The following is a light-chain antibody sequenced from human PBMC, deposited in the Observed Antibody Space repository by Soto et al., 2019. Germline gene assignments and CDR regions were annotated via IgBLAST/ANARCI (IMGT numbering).Light chain of an antibody. J-gene: IGKJ4*01. CDR1: QSISDY. V-gene: IGKV1-5*01. CDR2: DAS. Sequence: DIQMTQSPSTLSASVGDRVTITCRASQSISDYLAWYQQKPGKAPNLLIYDASNLDSGVPSRLSGSGSGTEFTLTISSLQPDDFATYYCQQYNGFSVTFGGGTKVENK. CDR3: QQYNGFSVT.